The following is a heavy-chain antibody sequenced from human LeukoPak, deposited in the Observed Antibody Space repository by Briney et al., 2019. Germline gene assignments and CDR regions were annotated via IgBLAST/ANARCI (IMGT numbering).Heavy chain of an antibody. CDR3: ARSLWGPYYYYYMDV. J-gene: IGHJ6*03. CDR1: GYTFTGYY. V-gene: IGHV1-2*02. Sequence: GASVKVSCKASGYTFTGYYMHWVRQAPGQGLEWMGWINPNSGGTNYAQKFQGRVTMTRDTSISTAYMELSRLRSDDTAVYYCARSLWGPYYYYYMDVWGKGTTVTVSS. CDR2: INPNSGGT. D-gene: IGHD3-16*01.